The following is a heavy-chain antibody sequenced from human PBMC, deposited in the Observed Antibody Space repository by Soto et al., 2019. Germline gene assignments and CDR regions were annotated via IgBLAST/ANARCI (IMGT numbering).Heavy chain of an antibody. J-gene: IGHJ4*02. CDR3: AKDPRYYYDSSGYYPYNFDY. V-gene: IGHV3-23*01. CDR2: ISGSGGIT. CDR1: GFTFSSYA. Sequence: EVQLLESGGGLVQPGGSLRLSCAASGFTFSSYAMSWVRQAPGKGLEWVSTISGSGGITHYADSVKGRLTISRDNSKNTLYLQMNSLRAEDTAVYYCAKDPRYYYDSSGYYPYNFDYWGQGTLVTVSS. D-gene: IGHD3-22*01.